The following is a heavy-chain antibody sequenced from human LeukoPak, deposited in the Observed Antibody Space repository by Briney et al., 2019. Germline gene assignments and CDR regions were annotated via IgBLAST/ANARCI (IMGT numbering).Heavy chain of an antibody. D-gene: IGHD2-2*01. CDR1: GYSFTSYW. V-gene: IGHV5-51*01. CDR3: ARQISSTSWLHYYGMDV. Sequence: KISCKGSGYSFTSYWIGWVRQMPGKGLEWMGIIYPGDSDTRYSPSFQGQVTISADKSISTAYLQWSSLKASDTAMYYCARQISSTSWLHYYGMDVWGQGTTVTVSS. CDR2: IYPGDSDT. J-gene: IGHJ6*02.